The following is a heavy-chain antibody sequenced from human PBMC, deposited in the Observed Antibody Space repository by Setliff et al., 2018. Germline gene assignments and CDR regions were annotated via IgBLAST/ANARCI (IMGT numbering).Heavy chain of an antibody. Sequence: PSETLSLTCAVYGGSFSGYYWSWIRQPPGKGLEWIGSIYHSGSTYYNPSLKSRVTISVDTSKNQFSLKLNSVTATDTAVYYCARDLGHGGDSDYWGQGILVTVSS. CDR3: ARDLGHGGDSDY. V-gene: IGHV4-34*01. J-gene: IGHJ4*02. D-gene: IGHD2-21*02. CDR2: IYHSGST. CDR1: GGSFSGYY.